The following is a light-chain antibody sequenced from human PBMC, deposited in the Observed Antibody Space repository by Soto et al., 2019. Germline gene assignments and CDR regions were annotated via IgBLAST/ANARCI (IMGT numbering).Light chain of an antibody. CDR2: GAS. CDR1: QSVSNFY. V-gene: IGKV3-20*01. Sequence: EVVLTQSPGTLSLSPGERATLSCRASQSVSNFYLAWYQQKPGQAPRLLMYGASTRDTGIPDSFSGSGSGTDFTLTISRLEPEDFAVYYCQHYSSAPYTFGQGTKLEIK. J-gene: IGKJ2*01. CDR3: QHYSSAPYT.